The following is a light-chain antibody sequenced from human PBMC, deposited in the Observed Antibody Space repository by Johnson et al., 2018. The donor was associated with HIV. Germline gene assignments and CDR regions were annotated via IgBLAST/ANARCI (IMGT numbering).Light chain of an antibody. CDR2: DNN. CDR1: SSNIGRNY. Sequence: QSVLTQPPSVSAAPGQKVTISCSGSSSNIGRNYVSWYQQLPGTAPKLLIFDNNKRPSGIPDRFSASKSGTSATLGITGLQTGDEADYYCGTWDTSLPAFVFGTGTQFTVL. CDR3: GTWDTSLPAFV. J-gene: IGLJ1*01. V-gene: IGLV1-51*01.